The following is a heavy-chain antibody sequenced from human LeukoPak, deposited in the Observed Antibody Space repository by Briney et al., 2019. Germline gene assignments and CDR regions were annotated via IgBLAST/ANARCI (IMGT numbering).Heavy chain of an antibody. D-gene: IGHD3-16*01. CDR3: AHINAWGSYSLFDY. J-gene: IGHJ4*02. V-gene: IGHV2-5*01. Sequence: SGPTLVNPTQTLTLTCTFSGFSLSTNGVGVGWIRQPPGKAREWLALIYWNDDKRYSPSLKSRLTITRDTSRNRVGLTMTNMDPVDAGTYYCAHINAWGSYSLFDYWGQGTLVTVSS. CDR1: GFSLSTNGVG. CDR2: IYWNDDK.